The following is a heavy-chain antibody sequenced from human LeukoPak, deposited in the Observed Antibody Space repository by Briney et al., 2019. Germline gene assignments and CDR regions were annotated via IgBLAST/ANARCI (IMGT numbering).Heavy chain of an antibody. CDR2: INPNSGDT. J-gene: IGHJ5*02. V-gene: IGHV1-18*01. D-gene: IGHD3-10*01. CDR3: AVVGITMVRGVEHNWFDP. Sequence: ASVKVSCKASGYTFTAYGITWVRQAPGQGLEWMGWINPNSGDTNYAQKLQGRVTMTTDTSTSTAYMELRSLRSDDTAVYYCAVVGITMVRGVEHNWFDPWGQGTLVTVSS. CDR1: GYTFTAYG.